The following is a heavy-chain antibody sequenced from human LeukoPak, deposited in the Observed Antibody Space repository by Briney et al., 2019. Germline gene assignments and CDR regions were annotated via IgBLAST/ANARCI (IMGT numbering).Heavy chain of an antibody. V-gene: IGHV3-23*01. CDR3: AKAYHDSGCLIDY. D-gene: IGHD6-19*01. Sequence: GGSLRLSCAASGITFSGHAMTWVRQAPGKGLEWVAAIRGNGATTDYADSVKGRFTISRDNSKSTLYLQMNSLRAEDTAVYYCAKAYHDSGCLIDYWGQGTLVTVSS. CDR2: IRGNGATT. J-gene: IGHJ4*02. CDR1: GITFSGHA.